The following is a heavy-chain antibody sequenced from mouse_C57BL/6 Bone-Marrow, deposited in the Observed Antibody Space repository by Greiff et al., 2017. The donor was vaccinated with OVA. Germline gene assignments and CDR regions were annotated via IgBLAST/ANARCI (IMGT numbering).Heavy chain of an antibody. CDR3: ARNAITTVVPYFDY. D-gene: IGHD1-1*01. V-gene: IGHV2-2*01. CDR2: IWSGGST. Sequence: VQLQQSGPGLVQPSQSLSITCTVSGFSFTSYGVHWVRQSPGKGLEWLGVIWSGGSTDNNAAFISSLSISKDNSKSQVFFKMNSLQADDTAIYYCARNAITTVVPYFDYWGQGTTLTVSS. J-gene: IGHJ2*01. CDR1: GFSFTSYG.